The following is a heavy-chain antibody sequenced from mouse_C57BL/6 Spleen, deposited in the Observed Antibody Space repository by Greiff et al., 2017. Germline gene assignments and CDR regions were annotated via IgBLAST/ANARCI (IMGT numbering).Heavy chain of an antibody. CDR2: IDPSDSET. CDR1: GYTFTSYW. Sequence: VQLQQPGAELVRPGSSVKLSCKASGYTFTSYWMHWVKQRPIQGLEWIGNIDPSDSETHYNQKFKDKATLTVNKSSSTAYMQLSSLTSEDSAVYYGAKGHDSSFAYWGQGTLVTVSA. V-gene: IGHV1-52*01. J-gene: IGHJ3*01. CDR3: AKGHDSSFAY. D-gene: IGHD2-2*01.